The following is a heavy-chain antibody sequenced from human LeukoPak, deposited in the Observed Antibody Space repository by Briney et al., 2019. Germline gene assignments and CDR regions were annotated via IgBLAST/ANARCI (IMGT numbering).Heavy chain of an antibody. Sequence: VASVKVSCKASGGTFSSYAISWVRQAPGQGLEWMGGIIPIFGTANYAQKFQGRVTITADKSTSTAYMELSSLRSEDTAAYYCARGGYSSPRGWFDPWGQGTLVTVSS. CDR3: ARGGYSSPRGWFDP. J-gene: IGHJ5*02. CDR2: IIPIFGTA. D-gene: IGHD6-13*01. CDR1: GGTFSSYA. V-gene: IGHV1-69*06.